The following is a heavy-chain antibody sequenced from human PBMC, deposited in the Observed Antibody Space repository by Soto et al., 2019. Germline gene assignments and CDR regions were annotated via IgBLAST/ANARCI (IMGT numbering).Heavy chain of an antibody. V-gene: IGHV3-15*01. CDR3: TTRSYGSGNFLDY. J-gene: IGHJ4*02. Sequence: PGGSLRLSCAASGLTFSNAWMSWVRQAPGKGLEWVGRIKSKTDGGTTDYAAPVKGRFTISRDDSKNTLYLQMNSLKTEDTAVYYCTTRSYGSGNFLDYWGQGTLVTVSS. D-gene: IGHD3-10*01. CDR2: IKSKTDGGTT. CDR1: GLTFSNAW.